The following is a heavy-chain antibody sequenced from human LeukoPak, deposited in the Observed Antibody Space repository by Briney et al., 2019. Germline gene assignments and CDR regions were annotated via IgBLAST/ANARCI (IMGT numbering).Heavy chain of an antibody. J-gene: IGHJ5*02. CDR3: AKGGNYDILTGDPFDP. CDR1: GFTFSSYA. D-gene: IGHD3-9*01. Sequence: GGSLRLSCAVSGFTFSSYAMSWVRQAPGKGLEWVSTISASASNTYYADSVKGRFTISRDNSKNTLYLQMNSLRAEDTAVYYCAKGGNYDILTGDPFDPWGQGTLVTVSS. V-gene: IGHV3-23*01. CDR2: ISASASNT.